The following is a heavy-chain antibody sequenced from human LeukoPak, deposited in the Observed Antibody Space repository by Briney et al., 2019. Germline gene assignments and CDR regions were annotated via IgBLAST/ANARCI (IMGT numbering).Heavy chain of an antibody. CDR2: ISASGGST. V-gene: IGHV3-23*01. CDR3: AKDLGWFGGLDY. J-gene: IGHJ4*02. CDR1: GFTFSSSA. D-gene: IGHD3-10*01. Sequence: GGSLRLSCAASGFTFSSSAMSWVRQVPGKGLEWVSGISASGGSTNYADSVRGRFTISRDNSKNTLYLQMNSLRAEDTAVYYCAKDLGWFGGLDYWGQGTLVTVSS.